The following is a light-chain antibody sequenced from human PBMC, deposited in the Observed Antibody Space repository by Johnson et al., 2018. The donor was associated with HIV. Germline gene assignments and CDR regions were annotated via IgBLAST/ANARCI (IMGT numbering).Light chain of an antibody. J-gene: IGLJ1*01. CDR1: SSNIENYF. CDR3: GVWDASLSPHYV. V-gene: IGLV1-51*02. Sequence: QSALTQPPSVSAAPGQKVTISCSGNSSNIENYFVSWYQQLPGAAPRLLIYEDNKRPSGIPDRFSGSKSGAAATLGITGLQTGDEADYYCGVWDASLSPHYVFGTGTTVIVL. CDR2: EDN.